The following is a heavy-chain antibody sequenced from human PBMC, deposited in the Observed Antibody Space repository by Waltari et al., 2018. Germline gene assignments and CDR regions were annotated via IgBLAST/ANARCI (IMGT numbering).Heavy chain of an antibody. CDR2: IYYRGTT. J-gene: IGHJ4*02. V-gene: IGHV4-39*01. CDR1: GDSINRDNYY. Sequence: QLQLQESGPGLVNPAETLSLTCTVSGDSINRDNYYWAWIRQPPGKGLEWIGSIYYRGTTYYTPSLESRLTISIDTSRKQISLKLTSVTAADTAMYYCATYDIWNGYYFDWWGQGTVVTVSS. CDR3: ATYDIWNGYYFDW. D-gene: IGHD3-3*01.